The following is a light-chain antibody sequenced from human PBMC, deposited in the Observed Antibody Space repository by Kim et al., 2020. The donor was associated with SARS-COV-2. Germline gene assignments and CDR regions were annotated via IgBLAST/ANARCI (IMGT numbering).Light chain of an antibody. CDR2: VSSDGSP. J-gene: IGLJ2*01. V-gene: IGLV4-69*02. Sequence: QLVLTQSPSASASLGASIKLTCTLSSGHNTYAIAWHQQQPEKGPRYLMKVSSDGSPTKGDGIPDRFSGSSSGAERYLTISSLQSEDEADYYCHTWASGIHVFGGGTQLTVL. CDR3: HTWASGIHV. CDR1: SGHNTYA.